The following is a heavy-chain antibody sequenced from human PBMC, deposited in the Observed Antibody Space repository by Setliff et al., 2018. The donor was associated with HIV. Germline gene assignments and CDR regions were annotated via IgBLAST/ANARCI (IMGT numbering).Heavy chain of an antibody. J-gene: IGHJ4*02. CDR3: ARVGATSFGFDY. Sequence: ASVKVSCKASGGTFSSYAISWVRQAPGQGLEWMGGIIPILGIANYAQKFQGRVTITADESTSTAYTELSSLRSEDTAVYYCARVGATSFGFDYWGQGTLVTVSS. CDR1: GGTFSSYA. CDR2: IIPILGIA. D-gene: IGHD1-26*01. V-gene: IGHV1-69*10.